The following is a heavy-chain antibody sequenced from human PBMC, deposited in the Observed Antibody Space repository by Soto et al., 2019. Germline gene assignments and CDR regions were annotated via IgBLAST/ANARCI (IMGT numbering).Heavy chain of an antibody. CDR1: GDSISSSSYY. CDR3: ARHRAVAGTFFDY. Sequence: SETLSLTCTVSGDSISSSSYYWGWIRQPPGKGLEWIGSMYYSGSTYYNPSLKSRVTISVDTSKNQFSLKLSSVTAADTAVYYCARHRAVAGTFFDYWGQGTLVTVSS. D-gene: IGHD6-19*01. J-gene: IGHJ4*02. V-gene: IGHV4-39*01. CDR2: MYYSGST.